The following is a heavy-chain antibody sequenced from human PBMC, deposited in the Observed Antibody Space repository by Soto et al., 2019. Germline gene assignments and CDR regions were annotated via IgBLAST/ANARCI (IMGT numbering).Heavy chain of an antibody. Sequence: QVQLVQSGAEVKKPGSSVKVSCKASGGTFSSYTISWVRQAPGRGLEWMGRIIPILGIANYAQKFQGRVTITAAQSTSTAYMELSSLRSAATAVYYCASPNPPRASGFLFDYWGQGTLVTVSS. J-gene: IGHJ4*02. CDR1: GGTFSSYT. CDR3: ASPNPPRASGFLFDY. CDR2: IIPILGIA. D-gene: IGHD2-21*01. V-gene: IGHV1-69*02.